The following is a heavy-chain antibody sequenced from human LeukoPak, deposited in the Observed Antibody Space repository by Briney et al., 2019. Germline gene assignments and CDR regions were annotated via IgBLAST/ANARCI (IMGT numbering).Heavy chain of an antibody. CDR3: ASSVRYSSSWPHFDY. CDR2: IIPIFGTA. D-gene: IGHD6-13*01. CDR1: GGTFSSYA. V-gene: IGHV1-69*05. J-gene: IGHJ4*02. Sequence: GASVKVSCKASGGTFSSYAISWVRQAPGQGLEWMGGIIPIFGTANYAQKFQGRVTITRDTSASTAYMELSSLRSEDTAVYYCASSVRYSSSWPHFDYWGQGALVTVSS.